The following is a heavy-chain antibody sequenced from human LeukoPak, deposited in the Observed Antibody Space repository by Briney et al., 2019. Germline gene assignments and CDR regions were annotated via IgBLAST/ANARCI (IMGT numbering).Heavy chain of an antibody. CDR2: ISSSGSTI. D-gene: IGHD3-22*01. CDR3: AKGGFMGTYYYDSSGYLPNYYYMDV. CDR1: GFTFSDYY. J-gene: IGHJ6*03. V-gene: IGHV3-11*01. Sequence: GGSLRLSCAASGFTFSDYYMSWIRQAPGKGLEWVSYISSSGSTIYYADSVKGRFTISRDNSKNTLYLQMNSLRAEDTAVYYCAKGGFMGTYYYDSSGYLPNYYYMDVWGKGTTVTVSS.